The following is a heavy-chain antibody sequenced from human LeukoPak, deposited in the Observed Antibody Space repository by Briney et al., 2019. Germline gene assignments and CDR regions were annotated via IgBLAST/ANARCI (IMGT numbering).Heavy chain of an antibody. CDR2: ISSSSSYI. J-gene: IGHJ3*02. Sequence: GGSLRLSCAASGSTFSSYSMNWVRQAPGKGLEWVSSISSSSSYIYYADSVKGRFTISRDNAKNSLYLQMNSLRAEDTAVYYCARVSIDDDDAFDIWGQGTMVTVSS. CDR1: GSTFSSYS. D-gene: IGHD1-1*01. CDR3: ARVSIDDDDAFDI. V-gene: IGHV3-21*01.